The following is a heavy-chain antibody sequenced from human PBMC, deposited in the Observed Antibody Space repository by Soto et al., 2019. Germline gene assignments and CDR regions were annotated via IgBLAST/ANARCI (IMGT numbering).Heavy chain of an antibody. D-gene: IGHD3-9*01. CDR3: ASHPTSGYDILTGFLPN. CDR1: GGAFSSYT. V-gene: IGHV1-69*02. J-gene: IGHJ4*02. Sequence: ASVKVSCKASGGAFSSYTISWVRQANGQGLEWMGRIIPILGIANYAQKFQGRVTITADKSTSTAYMELSSLRSEDTAVYYCASHPTSGYDILTGFLPNWGQGTLVTVSS. CDR2: IIPILGIA.